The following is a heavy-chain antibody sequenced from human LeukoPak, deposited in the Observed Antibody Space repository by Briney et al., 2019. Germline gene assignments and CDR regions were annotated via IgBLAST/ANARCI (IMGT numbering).Heavy chain of an antibody. Sequence: GGSLRLFCAASGFTFSSYNMNWVHQAPGKGLDWVSSISSGSSYIYYADSVKGRFTSSRDNAKNSLYLQMNSLRAEDTAVYYCASVAVAVYFDSWGQGTLVTVPS. CDR3: ASVAVAVYFDS. V-gene: IGHV3-21*01. CDR2: ISSGSSYI. D-gene: IGHD6-19*01. CDR1: GFTFSSYN. J-gene: IGHJ4*02.